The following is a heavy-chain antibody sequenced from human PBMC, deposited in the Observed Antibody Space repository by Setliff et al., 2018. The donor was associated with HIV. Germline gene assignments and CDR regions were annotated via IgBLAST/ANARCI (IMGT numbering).Heavy chain of an antibody. Sequence: ASVKVSCKASGYTFTDYYIHWVQQAPGKGLEWMGRVDPQDGETLYAEKFQGRVTISADTSTDTAYVELSSLRSEDTAVYYCARWRWHQSEFDYWGQGALVTSPQ. V-gene: IGHV1-69-2*01. D-gene: IGHD3-3*01. J-gene: IGHJ4*02. CDR1: GYTFTDYY. CDR2: VDPQDGET. CDR3: ARWRWHQSEFDY.